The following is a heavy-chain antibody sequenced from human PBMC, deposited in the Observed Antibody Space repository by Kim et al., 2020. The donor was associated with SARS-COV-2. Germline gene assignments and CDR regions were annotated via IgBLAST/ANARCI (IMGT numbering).Heavy chain of an antibody. Sequence: GGSLRLSCAASGFTVSSNYMSCVRQAPGKGLEWVSVIYSGGSTYYADSVKGRFTISRHNSKNTLYPQMNSMSAEDTAVWYCARGGAAASYYYYGMDVWGRQTTVTLSS. D-gene: IGHD6-13*01. CDR1: GFTVSSNY. CDR2: IYSGGST. J-gene: IGHJ6*02. V-gene: IGHV3-53*04. CDR3: ARGGAAASYYYYGMDV.